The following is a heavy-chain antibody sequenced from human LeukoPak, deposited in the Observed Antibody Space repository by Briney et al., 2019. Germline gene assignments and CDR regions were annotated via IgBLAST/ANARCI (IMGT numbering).Heavy chain of an antibody. V-gene: IGHV3-11*04. Sequence: PGGSLRLSCAASGFTFSDYYMSWNRQAPGKGLEWISYISSSGSTKYYADSVKGRFTISRDNAKNSLYLQMNSLRAEDTAVYYCARGGILITFGAIDYWGQGTLVTVSS. D-gene: IGHD3-16*01. CDR3: ARGGILITFGAIDY. CDR2: ISSSGSTK. CDR1: GFTFSDYY. J-gene: IGHJ4*02.